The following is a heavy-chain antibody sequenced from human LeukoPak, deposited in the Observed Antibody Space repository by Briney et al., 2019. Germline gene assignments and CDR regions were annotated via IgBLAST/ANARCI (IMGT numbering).Heavy chain of an antibody. V-gene: IGHV3-23*01. J-gene: IGHJ4*02. CDR2: ISGSGGST. CDR1: GFTFSSYA. CDR3: AREGDGLYYFDY. D-gene: IGHD3-16*01. Sequence: GGSLRLSCAASGFTFSSYAMSWVRQAPGKGLEWVSAISGSGGSTYYADSVKGRFTISRDNAKNSLYLQMNSLRAEDTAVYYCAREGDGLYYFDYWGQGTLVTVSS.